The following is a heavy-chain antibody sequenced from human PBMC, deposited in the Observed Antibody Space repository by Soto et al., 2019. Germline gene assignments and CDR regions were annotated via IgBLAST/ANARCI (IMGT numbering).Heavy chain of an antibody. V-gene: IGHV1-2*04. Sequence: AASVKVSCKASGYTFTGYYMHWVRQAPGQGLEWMGWINPNSGGTNYAQKFQGWVTMTRDTSISTAYMELSRLRSDDTAVYYCARVNGGSSQGWDDFDIWGQGTMVTVSS. D-gene: IGHD2-15*01. CDR2: INPNSGGT. J-gene: IGHJ3*02. CDR3: ARVNGGSSQGWDDFDI. CDR1: GYTFTGYY.